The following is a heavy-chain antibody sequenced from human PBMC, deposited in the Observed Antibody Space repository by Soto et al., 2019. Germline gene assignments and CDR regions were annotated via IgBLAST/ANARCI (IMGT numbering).Heavy chain of an antibody. CDR3: ARATINYDYVWGSYRPTYYFDY. CDR1: GFTFSSYW. Sequence: PGGSLRLSCAASGFTFSSYWMSWVRQAPGKGLEWVANIKQDGSEKYYVDSVKGRFTISRDNAKNSLYLQMNSLRAEDTAVYYCARATINYDYVWGSYRPTYYFDYWGQGTLVTVSS. D-gene: IGHD3-16*02. V-gene: IGHV3-7*03. J-gene: IGHJ4*02. CDR2: IKQDGSEK.